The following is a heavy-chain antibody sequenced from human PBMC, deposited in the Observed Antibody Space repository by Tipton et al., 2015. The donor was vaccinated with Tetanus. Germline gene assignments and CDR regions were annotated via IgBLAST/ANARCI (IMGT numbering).Heavy chain of an antibody. CDR1: GFSFRDFG. D-gene: IGHD2-21*01. V-gene: IGHV3-48*02. CDR3: ARRGEARANWFDS. Sequence: SLRLSCAGSGFSFRDFGMNWVRQAPGKGLEWVSYISYSSTSIYYADSVKGRFVVSRDNAKNSLSLQMNTLRDDDTAVYLCARRGEARANWFDSWGQGTLVTVSS. CDR2: ISYSSTSI. J-gene: IGHJ5*01.